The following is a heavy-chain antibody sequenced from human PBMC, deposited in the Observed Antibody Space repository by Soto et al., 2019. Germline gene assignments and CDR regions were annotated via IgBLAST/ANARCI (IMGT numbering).Heavy chain of an antibody. V-gene: IGHV1-3*05. D-gene: IGHD2-15*01. CDR1: GYTFTSYA. CDR2: INAGNGNT. CDR3: ARGTVVTHFDY. Sequence: QVQLVQSGAEEKKPGASVKVSCKASGYTFTSYAMHWVREAPGQSLEWMGWINAGNGNTKYLQKFQGRVTITMDTSASTAYMERSSLRSEDTAVYDCARGTVVTHFDYWGQGTLVTFSS. J-gene: IGHJ4*02.